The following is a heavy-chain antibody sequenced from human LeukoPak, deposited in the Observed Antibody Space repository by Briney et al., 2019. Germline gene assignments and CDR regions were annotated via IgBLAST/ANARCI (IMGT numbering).Heavy chain of an antibody. Sequence: SETLSLTCAVSGGPFSHYYWTWIRQPPGKGLEWIGEINENGNTNYDPSLKSRVTISVDTSRNHFPLNLTSVTAADTAVYYCASRIGRYLYYFGMDVWGQGTTVTVSS. CDR1: GGPFSHYY. CDR2: INENGNT. J-gene: IGHJ6*02. V-gene: IGHV4-34*01. D-gene: IGHD1-26*01. CDR3: ASRIGRYLYYFGMDV.